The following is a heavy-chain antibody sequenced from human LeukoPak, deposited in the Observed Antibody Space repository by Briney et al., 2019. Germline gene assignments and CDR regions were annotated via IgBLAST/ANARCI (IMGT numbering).Heavy chain of an antibody. V-gene: IGHV4-59*01. CDR2: IYNTGSA. CDR1: GGSISRYY. D-gene: IGHD3-10*01. Sequence: SETLSLTCTVSGGSISRYYWSWLRQPPGKGLEWIGYIYNTGSADYNPSLKSRVTISVDTSKNQFSLKLTSVTATDTAVYYCARDPVYYGDTPSGFDPWGQGTLVTVSS. J-gene: IGHJ5*02. CDR3: ARDPVYYGDTPSGFDP.